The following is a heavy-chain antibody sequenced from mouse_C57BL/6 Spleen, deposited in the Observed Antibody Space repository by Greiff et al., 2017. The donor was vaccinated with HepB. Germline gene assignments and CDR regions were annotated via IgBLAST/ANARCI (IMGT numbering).Heavy chain of an antibody. CDR1: GFTFSDYG. J-gene: IGHJ1*03. CDR3: ARGYYYGSSYNWYFDV. Sequence: EVQLVESGGGLVKPGGSLKLSCAASGFTFSDYGMHWVRQAPEKGLEWVAYISSGSSTIYYADTVKGRFTISRDNAKNNLFLQMTSLRSEDTAMYYCARGYYYGSSYNWYFDVWGTGTTVTVSS. V-gene: IGHV5-17*01. D-gene: IGHD1-1*01. CDR2: ISSGSSTI.